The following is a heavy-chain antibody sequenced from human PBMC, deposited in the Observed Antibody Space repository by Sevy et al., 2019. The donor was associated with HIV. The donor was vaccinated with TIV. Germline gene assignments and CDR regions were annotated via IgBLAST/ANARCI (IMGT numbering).Heavy chain of an antibody. Sequence: ASVKVSCKASGYTFTGYYMHWVRQAPGQGLEWMGWINPNSGGTNYAQKFQGWVTMTRDTSISTAYMELCRLRSDDTAVYYCARLRLGELSLSWGAFDIWGQGTMVTVSS. D-gene: IGHD3-16*02. CDR1: GYTFTGYY. J-gene: IGHJ3*02. CDR2: INPNSGGT. V-gene: IGHV1-2*04. CDR3: ARLRLGELSLSWGAFDI.